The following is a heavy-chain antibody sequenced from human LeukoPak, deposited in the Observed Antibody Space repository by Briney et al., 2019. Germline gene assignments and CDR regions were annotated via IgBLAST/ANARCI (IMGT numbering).Heavy chain of an antibody. CDR1: GGSISSYY. V-gene: IGHV4-59*01. Sequence: SETLSLTCTVSGGSISSYYWSWIRQPPGKGLEWIGYIYYSGGTNYNPSLKSRVTISVDTSKNQFSLKLSSVTAADTAVYYCARGSSGWYALLGAFDIWGQGTMVTVSS. CDR2: IYYSGGT. CDR3: ARGSSGWYALLGAFDI. D-gene: IGHD6-19*01. J-gene: IGHJ3*02.